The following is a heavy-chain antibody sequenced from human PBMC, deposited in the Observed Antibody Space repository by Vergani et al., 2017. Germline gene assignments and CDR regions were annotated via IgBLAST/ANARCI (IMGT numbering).Heavy chain of an antibody. CDR3: ARLRITAADDGFDI. D-gene: IGHD6-13*01. J-gene: IGHJ3*02. Sequence: QVQLQESGPGLVKPSETLSLTCTVSGGSISSYYWSWIRQPPGKGLEWIGYIYYSGSTNYNPSLKSRVTMSVDTSKNQFSLKLSSVTAADTAVYYCARLRITAADDGFDIWGQGTMVTVSS. CDR1: GGSISSYY. V-gene: IGHV4-59*01. CDR2: IYYSGST.